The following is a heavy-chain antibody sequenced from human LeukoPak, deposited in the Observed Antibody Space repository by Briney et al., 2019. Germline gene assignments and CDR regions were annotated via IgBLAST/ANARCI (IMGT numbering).Heavy chain of an antibody. CDR3: ARSGKIYFDWLLDY. D-gene: IGHD3-9*01. V-gene: IGHV3-48*03. CDR1: GFTFSSYE. CDR2: ISSSGSTI. Sequence: GGSLRLSCAASGFTFSSYEMNWVRQAPGKGLEWVSYISSSGSTIYYADSVKGRFTISRDNAKKSLYLQMNSLRAEDTAVYYCARSGKIYFDWLLDYWGQGTLVTVSS. J-gene: IGHJ4*02.